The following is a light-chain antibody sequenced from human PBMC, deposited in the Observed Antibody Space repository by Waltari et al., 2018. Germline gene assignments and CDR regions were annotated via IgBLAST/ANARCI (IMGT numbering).Light chain of an antibody. CDR1: QNIYSG. V-gene: IGKV6-21*01. J-gene: IGKJ4*01. CDR2: YAS. Sequence: EIVLTQSPEFQSVTPKEKVTITCRASQNIYSGLHWYQQKPDQSPKLLIKYASQSLSGVPSRFSGSGSGTDFTLTINSLEPEDAATYYCHQNSGSPTFGGGTKVEIK. CDR3: HQNSGSPT.